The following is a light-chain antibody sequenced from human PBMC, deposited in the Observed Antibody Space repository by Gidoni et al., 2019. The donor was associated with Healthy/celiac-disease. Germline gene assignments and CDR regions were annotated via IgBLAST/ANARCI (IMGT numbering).Light chain of an antibody. V-gene: IGKV3-15*01. CDR3: QQYNNWPPLYT. CDR1: QSVNSN. CDR2: GAS. Sequence: EIVMTQSPATLSVSPGERATLSCRASQSVNSNLPWYQQKPGQAPRLLIYGASTRATGIPARFSGSGSGTEFTLTISSLQSEDFAVYYCQQYNNWPPLYTFGQGTKLEIK. J-gene: IGKJ2*01.